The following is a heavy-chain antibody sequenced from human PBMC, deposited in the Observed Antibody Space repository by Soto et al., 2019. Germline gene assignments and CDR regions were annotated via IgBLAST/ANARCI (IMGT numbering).Heavy chain of an antibody. Sequence: QVQLQEPGPGLVKPSGTLSLTCAVSGGSITSNNWWSWVRQPPGKGLEWIGEIYYSGNTNYNPSLRGRVSMSVDKSQNQFSLWLTSVTAADTAVYYCARGFGHTSSWYFDLWGQGILITVSS. CDR2: IYYSGNT. CDR3: ARGFGHTSSWYFDL. D-gene: IGHD6-13*01. CDR1: GGSITSNNW. V-gene: IGHV4-4*02. J-gene: IGHJ4*02.